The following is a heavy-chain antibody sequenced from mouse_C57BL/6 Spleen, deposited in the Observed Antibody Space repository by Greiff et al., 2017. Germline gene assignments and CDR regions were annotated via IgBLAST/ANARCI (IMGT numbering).Heavy chain of an antibody. Sequence: EVQLVESGGGLVKPGGSLKLSCAASGFTFSDYGMHWVRQAPETWLEWVAYISSGSSTNYYADTVKGRFTISRDNAKNTLFLQMTSLRSEDTAMYYCARQELYYYAMDYWGQRTSVTVSS. CDR1: GFTFSDYG. D-gene: IGHD1-1*02. J-gene: IGHJ4*01. V-gene: IGHV5-17*01. CDR2: ISSGSSTN. CDR3: ARQELYYYAMDY.